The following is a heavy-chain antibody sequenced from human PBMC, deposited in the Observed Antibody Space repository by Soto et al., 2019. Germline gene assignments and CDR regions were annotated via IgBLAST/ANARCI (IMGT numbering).Heavy chain of an antibody. V-gene: IGHV1-3*01. Sequence: ASVKVSCKASGYTFTSYAMHWVRQAPGQRLEWMGWINAGNGNTKYSQKFQGRVTITRDTSASTAYMELSSLRSEDTAVYYCARGWGAGSYYNLDFDYWGQGTLVTVSS. CDR2: INAGNGNT. D-gene: IGHD3-10*01. CDR3: ARGWGAGSYYNLDFDY. J-gene: IGHJ4*02. CDR1: GYTFTSYA.